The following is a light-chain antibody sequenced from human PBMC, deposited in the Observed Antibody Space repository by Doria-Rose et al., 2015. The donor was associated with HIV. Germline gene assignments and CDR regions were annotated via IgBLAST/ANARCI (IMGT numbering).Light chain of an antibody. CDR1: QRFSSTY. J-gene: IGKJ1*01. CDR3: HQYGTSWT. V-gene: IGKV3-20*01. Sequence: EIVMTQSPGTLSLSPRERATLSCRASQRFSSTYLAWYQQKPGQAPSLLIYDGSTRATGIPDRFSASGSGTDFTLTINRLEPEDFALYYCHQYGTSWTFGQGTKVEI. CDR2: DGS.